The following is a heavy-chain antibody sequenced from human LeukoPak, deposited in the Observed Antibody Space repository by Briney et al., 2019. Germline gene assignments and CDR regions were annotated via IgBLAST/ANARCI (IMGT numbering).Heavy chain of an antibody. J-gene: IGHJ4*02. Sequence: PGGSLRLSCTASGFSFNNYWMSWVRQAPGKGLEWVANINQDGNEKYYVDSVKGRFTISRDNAKNSLYLQMNSLRAEDTAVYYCAGFGNYYWGQGTLVTVSS. CDR2: INQDGNEK. CDR3: AGFGNYY. D-gene: IGHD1-7*01. CDR1: GFSFNNYW. V-gene: IGHV3-7*01.